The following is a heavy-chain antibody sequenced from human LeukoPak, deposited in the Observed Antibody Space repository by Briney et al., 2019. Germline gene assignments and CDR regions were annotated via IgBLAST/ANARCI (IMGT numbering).Heavy chain of an antibody. J-gene: IGHJ4*02. V-gene: IGHV3-48*03. CDR3: ARDLDYGRIYGKTKYFDY. CDR2: ISGSGSSI. CDR1: GFTFSRFE. D-gene: IGHD4-23*01. Sequence: PGGSLRLSCVASGFTFSRFEMNWVRQAPGKGLEWVSYISGSGSSIYYADSVKGRFTISRDNAKNSLYLQMNSLRGEDTAVYYCARDLDYGRIYGKTKYFDYWGQGTLVTVSS.